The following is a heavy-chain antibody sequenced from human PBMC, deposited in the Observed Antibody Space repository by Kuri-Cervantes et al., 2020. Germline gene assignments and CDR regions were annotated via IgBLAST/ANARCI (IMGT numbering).Heavy chain of an antibody. V-gene: IGHV3-66*02. Sequence: GESLKISCAASGFTVSNNYMSWIRQAPGKGLEWVSVIYSGGSTYYADSVKGRFTISRDNSKNTLYLQMNSLRAEDTAVYYCAKDRRSENYYYYGMDVWGQGTTVTVSS. CDR2: IYSGGST. CDR3: AKDRRSENYYYYGMDV. J-gene: IGHJ6*02. D-gene: IGHD5-24*01. CDR1: GFTVSNNY.